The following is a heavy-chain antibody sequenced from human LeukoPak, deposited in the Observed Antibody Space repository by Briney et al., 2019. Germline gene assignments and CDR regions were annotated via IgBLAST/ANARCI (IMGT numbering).Heavy chain of an antibody. D-gene: IGHD2/OR15-2a*01. Sequence: GGSLRLSCAASGFIVSNNYMSWVRQAPGKGLEGVSTIYSGGSTYYADSVKGRFNISRHSSKNTPFLQMDSLRDEDTAMYYCARGPEYSYGHFDYWGQGTLVTVSS. J-gene: IGHJ4*02. CDR1: GFIVSNNY. CDR2: IYSGGST. CDR3: ARGPEYSYGHFDY. V-gene: IGHV3-53*04.